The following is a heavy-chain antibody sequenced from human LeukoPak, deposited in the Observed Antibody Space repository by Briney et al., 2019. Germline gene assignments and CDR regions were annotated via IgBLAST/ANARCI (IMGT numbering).Heavy chain of an antibody. D-gene: IGHD6-13*01. CDR1: GGSISSYY. CDR2: IYYSGST. J-gene: IGHJ4*02. V-gene: IGHV4-59*01. CDR3: ARGRRAAAGLYYFDY. Sequence: SETLSLTCTVSGGSISSYYWSWIRQPPGKGLEWIGYIYYSGSTNYNPSLKSRVTISVDPSKNQFSLKLSSVTAADTAVYYCARGRRAAAGLYYFDYWGQGTLVTVSS.